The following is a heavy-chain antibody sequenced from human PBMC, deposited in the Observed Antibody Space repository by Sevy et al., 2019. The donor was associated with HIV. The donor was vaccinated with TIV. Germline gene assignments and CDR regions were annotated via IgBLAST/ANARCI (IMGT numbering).Heavy chain of an antibody. V-gene: IGHV3-30*04. CDR3: LGYCSSSNCRFAY. J-gene: IGHJ4*02. Sequence: GGSLRLSCSASRFSFRNYAMHWVRQTPGKGLEWVATFSYDEITKSYADSVKDRFTISRDNSMNTLYLEMNSLGPDDTYLYFCLGYCSSSNCRFAYWGQGTLVTVSS. CDR1: RFSFRNYA. CDR2: FSYDEITK. D-gene: IGHD2-2*01.